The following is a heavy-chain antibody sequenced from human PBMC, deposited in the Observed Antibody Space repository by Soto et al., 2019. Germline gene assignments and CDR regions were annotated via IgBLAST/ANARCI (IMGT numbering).Heavy chain of an antibody. CDR2: INSDGSST. V-gene: IGHV3-74*01. J-gene: IGHJ4*02. D-gene: IGHD3-3*01. Sequence: GSLRLSCAASGFTFSSYWMHWVRQAPGKGLVWVSRINSDGSSTSYADSVKGRFTISRDNAKNTLYLQMNSLRAEDTAVYYCARANYDFWSGYCFDYWGQGTLVTVS. CDR3: ARANYDFWSGYCFDY. CDR1: GFTFSSYW.